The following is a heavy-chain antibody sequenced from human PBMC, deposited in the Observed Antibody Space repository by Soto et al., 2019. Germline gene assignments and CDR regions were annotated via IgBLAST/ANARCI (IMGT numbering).Heavy chain of an antibody. V-gene: IGHV1-8*01. Sequence: QVQLVQSEAEVKKPGASVKVSCKASGYTFTSYDINWVRQATGQGLEWMGWMNPNSGNTGYAQKFQGRVTMTRNTSISTAYMELSSLRSEDTAVYYCARGLKEYYYDSSGYTDAFDIWGQGTMVTVSS. CDR2: MNPNSGNT. CDR1: GYTFTSYD. CDR3: ARGLKEYYYDSSGYTDAFDI. D-gene: IGHD3-22*01. J-gene: IGHJ3*02.